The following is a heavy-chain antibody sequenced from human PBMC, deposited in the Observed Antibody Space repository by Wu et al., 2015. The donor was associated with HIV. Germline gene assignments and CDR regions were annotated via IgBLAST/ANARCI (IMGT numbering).Heavy chain of an antibody. CDR1: GYTFTNYY. CDR2: INPQKGDT. Sequence: VQLVQSGAEVKRPGASVKVSCTTSGYTFTNYYTHWVRQAPGQRLEWMGWINPQKGDTNYAQKFHARVTMTTDTSTSRVYMDLNSLRSEDTAVYYCARERVDYDSSGYRANRGHYFDNWGQGTLLTVSS. V-gene: IGHV1-2*02. D-gene: IGHD3-22*01. CDR3: ARERVDYDSSGYRANRGHYFDN. J-gene: IGHJ4*02.